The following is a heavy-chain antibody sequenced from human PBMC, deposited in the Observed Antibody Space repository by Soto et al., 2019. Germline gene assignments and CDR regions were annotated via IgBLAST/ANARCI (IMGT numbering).Heavy chain of an antibody. V-gene: IGHV3-66*01. J-gene: IGHJ6*02. CDR2: IYSGGST. CDR1: GFTVSSNY. Sequence: EVQLVESGGGLVQPGGSLRLSCAASGFTVSSNYMSCDRHARGKGLEWVSVIYSGGSTYYADSVKGRFTISRDNSKNTLYLQMNSRRAEDTAVYYCTRDMVRGMDVWGQGTTVTVSS. CDR3: TRDMVRGMDV. D-gene: IGHD3-10*01.